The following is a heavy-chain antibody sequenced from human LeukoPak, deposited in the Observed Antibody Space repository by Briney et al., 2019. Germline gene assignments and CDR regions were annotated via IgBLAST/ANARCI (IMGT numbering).Heavy chain of an antibody. D-gene: IGHD4-17*01. CDR2: VDPQDGET. CDR3: AADPIDYGDYILRFRGFDGFHI. V-gene: IGHV1-69-2*01. J-gene: IGHJ3*02. CDR1: GYTFTDYY. Sequence: GATVKISCKASGYTFTDYYMHWVAQAPGKGLEWMGRVDPQDGETKYGEKFQGRVAITVDTSTDTVNMELSSLRYEDTAVYFCAADPIDYGDYILRFRGFDGFHIWGQGTMVIVSS.